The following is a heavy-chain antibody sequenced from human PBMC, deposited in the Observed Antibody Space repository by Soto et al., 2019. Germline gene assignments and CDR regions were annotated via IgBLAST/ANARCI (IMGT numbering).Heavy chain of an antibody. CDR2: TYYRSKWYS. D-gene: IGHD1-26*01. CDR3: ARGEQYSGRIFDY. V-gene: IGHV6-1*01. CDR1: GDSVSGNSAT. J-gene: IGHJ4*02. Sequence: PSQTLSLTCVISGDSVSGNSATWNWIRQSPSRGLEWLGRTYYRSKWYSDYAASVESRITVNPDTSKNLFSLQLNSVTPEDTAVYYCARGEQYSGRIFDYLGQGTLVTVSS.